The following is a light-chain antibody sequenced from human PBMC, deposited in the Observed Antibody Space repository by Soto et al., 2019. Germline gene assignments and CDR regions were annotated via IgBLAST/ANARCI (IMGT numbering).Light chain of an antibody. V-gene: IGLV1-40*01. CDR1: SSNIGAGYD. CDR3: QSYYSSLSRV. Sequence: QPVLTQPPSVSGAPGQRVTISCTGRSSNIGAGYDVHWYQQLPGTAPKLLIYGNSNRPSGVPDRFSGSKSGTSASLAITGLQAEDEAYYYCQSYYSSLSRVFGGGTKLTVL. J-gene: IGLJ2*01. CDR2: GNS.